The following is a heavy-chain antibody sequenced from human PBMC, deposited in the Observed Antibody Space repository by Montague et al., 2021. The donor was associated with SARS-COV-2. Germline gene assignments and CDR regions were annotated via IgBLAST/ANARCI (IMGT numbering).Heavy chain of an antibody. CDR2: INHSGST. CDR1: GGSFSGYY. D-gene: IGHD4-11*01. J-gene: IGHJ6*02. V-gene: IGHV4-34*01. Sequence: SETLSLTCAVSGGSFSGYYWTWIRQSPRKGLEWIGEINHSGSTNSNPSLKSRVTISVDTSKNQFSLKLSSVTAADTAVYYCACGEITTRGLIYYYGMDVWGQGTTVTVSS. CDR3: ACGEITTRGLIYYYGMDV.